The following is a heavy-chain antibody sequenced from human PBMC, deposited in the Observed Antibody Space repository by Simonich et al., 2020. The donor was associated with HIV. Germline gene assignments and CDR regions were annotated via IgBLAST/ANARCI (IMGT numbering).Heavy chain of an antibody. CDR1: GGSFSGYY. CDR2: IKHSGIT. D-gene: IGHD3-3*01. CDR3: ARRDRELILYFDY. Sequence: QVQLQQWGAGLLKPSETLSLTCAVYGGSFSGYYWSRIRQPPGKGLEWIGEIKHSGITNYKSSLNSRATISGDKSKNQFSLKLSSVTAADTAIYYCARRDRELILYFDYWGQGNLVTVSS. V-gene: IGHV4-34*01. J-gene: IGHJ4*02.